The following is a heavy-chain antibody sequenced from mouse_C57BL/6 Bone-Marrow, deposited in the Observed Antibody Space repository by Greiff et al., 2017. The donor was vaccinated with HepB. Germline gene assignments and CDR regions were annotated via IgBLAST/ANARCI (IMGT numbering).Heavy chain of an antibody. J-gene: IGHJ3*01. D-gene: IGHD2-4*01. CDR2: IYPGSGST. CDR1: GYTFTSYW. V-gene: IGHV1-55*01. CDR3: ATYDYDVSWFAY. Sequence: QVQLQQPGAELVKPGASVKMSCKASGYTFTSYWITWVKQRPGQGLEWIGEIYPGSGSTNYNEKFKSKATLTVDTSSSTAYMQLSSLTSEDSAVYYCATYDYDVSWFAYWGQGTLVTVSA.